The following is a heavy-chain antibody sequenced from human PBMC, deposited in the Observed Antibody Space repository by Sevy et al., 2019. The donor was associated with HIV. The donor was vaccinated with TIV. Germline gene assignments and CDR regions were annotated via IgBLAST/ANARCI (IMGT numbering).Heavy chain of an antibody. D-gene: IGHD3-3*01. CDR3: AKGVSYYDFWSGDYYFDY. Sequence: GESLKISCAASGFTFSSYAMSWVRQAPGKGLEWVSAISGSGGSTYYADSVKGRFTISRDNSKNRLYLQMNSLRAEDTAVYYCAKGVSYYDFWSGDYYFDYWGQGTLVTVSS. V-gene: IGHV3-23*01. CDR2: ISGSGGST. CDR1: GFTFSSYA. J-gene: IGHJ4*02.